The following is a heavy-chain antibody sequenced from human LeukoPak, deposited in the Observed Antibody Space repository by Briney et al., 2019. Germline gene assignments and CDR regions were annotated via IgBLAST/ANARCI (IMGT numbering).Heavy chain of an antibody. CDR3: AKPELGYCSSTSCYNHDY. V-gene: IGHV3-23*01. CDR1: GFTFSSYA. CDR2: ISGSGGST. Sequence: GGSLRLSCAASGFTFSSYAMSWVRQAPGQGLEWVSAISGSGGSTYYADSVKGRFTISRDNSKNTLYLQMNSLRAEDTAVYYCAKPELGYCSSTSCYNHDYWGQGTLVTVSS. D-gene: IGHD2-2*01. J-gene: IGHJ4*02.